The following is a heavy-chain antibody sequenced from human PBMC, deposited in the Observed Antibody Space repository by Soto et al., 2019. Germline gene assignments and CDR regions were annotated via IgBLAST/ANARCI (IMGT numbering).Heavy chain of an antibody. V-gene: IGHV1-69*12. CDR3: ARELERREVDWFDP. Sequence: QVQLVQSGAEVKKPGPSVKVSCKASGGTFSSYAISWLRQAPGQGLEWMGGIIPMFGTANYAQKFQGRVTITAHESTSTAYMELSSLRSEDTAVYYCARELERREVDWFDPWGQGTLVTVSS. D-gene: IGHD1-1*01. CDR2: IIPMFGTA. CDR1: GGTFSSYA. J-gene: IGHJ5*02.